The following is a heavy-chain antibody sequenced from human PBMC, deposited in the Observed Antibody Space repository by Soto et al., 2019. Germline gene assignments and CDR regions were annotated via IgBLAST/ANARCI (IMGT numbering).Heavy chain of an antibody. CDR1: GFTFSSYG. J-gene: IGHJ5*02. CDR2: IWYDGSNK. Sequence: QVQLVESGGGVVQPGRSLRLSCAASGFTFSSYGMHWVRQAPGKGLEWVAVIWYDGSNKYYADSVKGRFTISRDNSKNTLYLQMNSLRAEDTAVYYCARDLSYYGDEGFDPWGQGTLVTVSS. D-gene: IGHD4-17*01. CDR3: ARDLSYYGDEGFDP. V-gene: IGHV3-33*01.